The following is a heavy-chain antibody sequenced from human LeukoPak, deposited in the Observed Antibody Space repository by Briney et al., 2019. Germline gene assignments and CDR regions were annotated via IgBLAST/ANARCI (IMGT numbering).Heavy chain of an antibody. D-gene: IGHD1-20*01. J-gene: IGHJ4*02. Sequence: PGGSLRLSCAASASGVTFSSHSLHWVRQAPGKGLEWISYIYSSGSYIFYAASVKGRFTVSRDNARNSLYLQMNSLRAEDTAIYYCAREYNSRATFDYWGQGTLVTVSS. V-gene: IGHV3-21*05. CDR3: AREYNSRATFDY. CDR2: IYSSGSYI. CDR1: ASGVTFSSHS.